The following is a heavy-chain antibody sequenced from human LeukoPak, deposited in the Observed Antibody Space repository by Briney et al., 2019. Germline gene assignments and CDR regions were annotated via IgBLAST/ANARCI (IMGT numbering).Heavy chain of an antibody. Sequence: GGSLRLSCAASGFTFSSYVMSWVRQAPGKGLEWVSYISSSSDTIYYADSVKGRFTISRDNAKNSLYLQMYSLRAEDTAVYYCARDHGGYYYRLGDYWGQGTLVTVSS. V-gene: IGHV3-48*04. J-gene: IGHJ4*02. CDR2: ISSSSDTI. CDR3: ARDHGGYYYRLGDY. CDR1: GFTFSSYV. D-gene: IGHD3-22*01.